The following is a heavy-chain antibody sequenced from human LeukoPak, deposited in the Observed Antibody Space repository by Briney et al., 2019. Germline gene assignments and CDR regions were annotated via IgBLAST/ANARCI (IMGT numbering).Heavy chain of an antibody. J-gene: IGHJ6*02. D-gene: IGHD1-26*01. CDR1: GGPISSGDYY. CDR3: AREHIVGATNPPYYYYYGMDV. Sequence: SETLSLTCTVSGGPISSGDYYWSWIRQPPGKGLEWIGYIYYSGSTNYNPSLKSRVTISVDTSKNQFSLKLSSVTAADAAVYYCAREHIVGATNPPYYYYYGMDVWGQGTSVTVSS. CDR2: IYYSGST. V-gene: IGHV4-61*08.